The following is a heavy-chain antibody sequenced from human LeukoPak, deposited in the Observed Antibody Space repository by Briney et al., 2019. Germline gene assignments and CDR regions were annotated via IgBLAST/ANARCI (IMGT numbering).Heavy chain of an antibody. CDR2: ISYDGSNK. V-gene: IGHV3-30*18. Sequence: GGSLRLSCAASGFTFSSYGMHWVRQAPGKGLEWVAVISYDGSNKYYADSVKGRFTISRDNSKNTLYLQMNSLRAEDTAVYYCAKDQSGVSPPRGKPYYYYGMDVWGQGTTVTVSS. J-gene: IGHJ6*02. CDR3: AKDQSGVSPPRGKPYYYYGMDV. CDR1: GFTFSSYG. D-gene: IGHD3-3*01.